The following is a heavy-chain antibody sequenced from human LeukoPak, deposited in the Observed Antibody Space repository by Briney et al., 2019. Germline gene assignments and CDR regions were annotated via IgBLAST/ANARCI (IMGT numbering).Heavy chain of an antibody. Sequence: PGGSLRLSCAASGFTFSSYAMSWVRQAPGKGLEWVSAISGSGGSTYYADSVKGRFTISRDNSKNTLYLQMNSQRAEDTAVYYCAKSKGGLLWFGELLLIDAFDIWGQGTMVTVSS. CDR2: ISGSGGST. CDR1: GFTFSSYA. D-gene: IGHD3-10*01. CDR3: AKSKGGLLWFGELLLIDAFDI. J-gene: IGHJ3*02. V-gene: IGHV3-23*01.